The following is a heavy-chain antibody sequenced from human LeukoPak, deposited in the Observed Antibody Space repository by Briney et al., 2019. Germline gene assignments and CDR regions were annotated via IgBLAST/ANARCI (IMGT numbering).Heavy chain of an antibody. D-gene: IGHD3-10*01. CDR1: GGSISSGGYY. J-gene: IGHJ3*02. V-gene: IGHV4-31*03. CDR2: IYYSGST. CDR3: ARIYMVRGLGAFDI. Sequence: PSETLSLTCTVSGGSISSGGYYWSWIRQHPGKGLEWIGYIYYSGSTYYNPSLKSRVTISVDTSKSQFSLKLSSVTAADTAVYYCARIYMVRGLGAFDIWGQGTMVTVSS.